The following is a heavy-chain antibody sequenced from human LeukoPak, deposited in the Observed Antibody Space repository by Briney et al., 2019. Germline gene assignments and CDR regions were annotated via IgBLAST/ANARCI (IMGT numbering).Heavy chain of an antibody. D-gene: IGHD2-15*01. CDR3: AKLPQTIVVVVAATESYFDY. Sequence: PGGSLRFSCAASGFTFSSYAMSWVRQAPGNGLEWVSAISGSGGSTYYADSVKGRFTISRDNSKNTLYLQMNSLRAEDTAVYYCAKLPQTIVVVVAATESYFDYWGQGTLVTVSS. CDR1: GFTFSSYA. CDR2: ISGSGGST. V-gene: IGHV3-23*01. J-gene: IGHJ4*02.